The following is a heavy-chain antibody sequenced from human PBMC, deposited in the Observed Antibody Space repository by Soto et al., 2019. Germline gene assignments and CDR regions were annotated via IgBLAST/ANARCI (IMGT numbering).Heavy chain of an antibody. CDR2: ISWNSGTI. Sequence: LGGSLRLSCVASGFIFEDYAMNWVRQGPGKGLEWVSGISWNSGTIGYADAVKGRFTISRDNAKNSLHLQMNSLRAEDTALYYCAHDVGSYYYDTSAYHYDYWGRRTQVTVSS. V-gene: IGHV3-9*01. CDR3: AHDVGSYYYDTSAYHYDY. CDR1: GFIFEDYA. J-gene: IGHJ4*02. D-gene: IGHD3-22*01.